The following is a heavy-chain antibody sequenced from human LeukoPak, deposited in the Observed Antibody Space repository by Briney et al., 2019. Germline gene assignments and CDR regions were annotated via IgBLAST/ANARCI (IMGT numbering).Heavy chain of an antibody. CDR3: ARGVAGPHEFDY. Sequence: GGCLRLSCAASGFTVSSNYMSWVRQAPGKGLQWVSVIYTGGTTYYADSVKGRFTISRDKSKNTLYLQMNSLRVEDTAVYFCARGVAGPHEFDYWGQGTLVTVSS. D-gene: IGHD6-19*01. CDR1: GFTVSSNY. V-gene: IGHV3-53*01. J-gene: IGHJ4*02. CDR2: IYTGGTT.